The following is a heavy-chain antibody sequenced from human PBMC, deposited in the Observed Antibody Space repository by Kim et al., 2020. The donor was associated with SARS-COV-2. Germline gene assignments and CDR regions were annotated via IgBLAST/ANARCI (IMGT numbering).Heavy chain of an antibody. Sequence: GGSLRLSCAASGFTFGDYTMHWVRQAPGKGLEWVSGISWNSGSIGYADSVKGRFTISRDNAKNSLYLQMNSLRAEDTALYYCAKDILRYFDWTQGALGYWGQGTLVTVSS. D-gene: IGHD3-9*01. J-gene: IGHJ4*02. CDR3: AKDILRYFDWTQGALGY. CDR2: ISWNSGSI. V-gene: IGHV3-9*01. CDR1: GFTFGDYT.